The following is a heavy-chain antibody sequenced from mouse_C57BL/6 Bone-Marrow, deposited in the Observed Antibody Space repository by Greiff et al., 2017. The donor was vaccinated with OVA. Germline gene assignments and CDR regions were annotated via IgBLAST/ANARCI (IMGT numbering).Heavy chain of an antibody. D-gene: IGHD1-1*01. Sequence: QVKLQQSGAGLVMPGASLKLSCKASGFTFTNYWMHWVKQTPGKGLEWIGEIDPSDSYINYAQQLKGKSTLSVDQSSSTGYIQLSSLTSENSAVYYGARSLYYYGSSYYIDYWGQGTTLTVSS. CDR2: IDPSDSYI. CDR1: GFTFTNYW. CDR3: ARSLYYYGSSYYIDY. V-gene: IGHV1-69*01. J-gene: IGHJ2*01.